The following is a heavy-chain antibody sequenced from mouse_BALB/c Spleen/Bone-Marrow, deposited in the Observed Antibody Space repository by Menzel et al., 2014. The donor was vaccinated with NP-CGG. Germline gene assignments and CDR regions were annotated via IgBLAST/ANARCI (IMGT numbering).Heavy chain of an antibody. D-gene: IGHD1-2*01. J-gene: IGHJ4*01. V-gene: IGHV1-18*01. CDR1: GYTFTEYT. CDR2: VNPNNGGT. Sequence: VQLQHSGPELVEPGASVKISCKTSGYTFTEYTMHWVEQSHGKSLEWIGGVNPNNGGTIYNQKFKGKATLTVDKSSSTAYMELRSLTSEDSAVYYCARKDYGYNYVMDYWGQGTSVTVSS. CDR3: ARKDYGYNYVMDY.